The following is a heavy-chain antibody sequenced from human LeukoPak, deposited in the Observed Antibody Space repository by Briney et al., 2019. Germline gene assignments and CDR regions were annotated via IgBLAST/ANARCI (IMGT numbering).Heavy chain of an antibody. J-gene: IGHJ3*02. D-gene: IGHD6-13*01. CDR2: ISGSGGST. CDR3: AKVYSSSWYPDAFDI. V-gene: IGHV3-23*01. CDR1: GFTFSSYA. Sequence: GGPLRLSCAASGFTFSSYAMSWVRQAPGKGLEWVSAISGSGGSTYYADSVKGRFTISRDNSKNTLYLQMNSLRAEDTAVYYCAKVYSSSWYPDAFDIWVQGTMVTVSS.